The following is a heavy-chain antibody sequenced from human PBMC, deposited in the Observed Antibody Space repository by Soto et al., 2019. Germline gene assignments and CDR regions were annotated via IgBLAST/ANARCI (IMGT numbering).Heavy chain of an antibody. CDR2: ILVGGST. V-gene: IGHV3-23*01. CDR3: AKATATGGGALAI. J-gene: IGHJ3*02. Sequence: PCRPQRVSCAASGFTSGGFDMSWVRQATGKGLEWVSTILVGGSTHYPDSVKGRLTISRDNSKNTVFLQMDSLTAGDTAVYHCAKATATGGGALAICRHGTMDGVSS. CDR1: GFTSGGFD. D-gene: IGHD2-8*02.